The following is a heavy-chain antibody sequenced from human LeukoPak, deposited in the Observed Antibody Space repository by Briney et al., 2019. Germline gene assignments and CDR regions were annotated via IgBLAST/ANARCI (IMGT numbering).Heavy chain of an antibody. J-gene: IGHJ6*02. CDR3: AKDGGMVRGVLLGMDV. V-gene: IGHV3-9*01. Sequence: GGSLRLSCAASGFTFDDYAMHWVREAPGKGLEWVSGISWNSGSIGYADSVKGRFTIFRDNSKNSLYLQMNSLRTEDTALYYCAKDGGMVRGVLLGMDVWGQGTTVTVSS. CDR1: GFTFDDYA. CDR2: ISWNSGSI. D-gene: IGHD3-10*01.